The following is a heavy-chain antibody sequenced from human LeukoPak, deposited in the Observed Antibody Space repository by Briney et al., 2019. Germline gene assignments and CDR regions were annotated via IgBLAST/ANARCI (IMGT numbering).Heavy chain of an antibody. CDR3: ARETAYYYDSTPHGAFDI. CDR1: GYTFTGYY. J-gene: IGHJ3*02. V-gene: IGHV1-2*02. D-gene: IGHD3-22*01. Sequence: ASVKVSCKASGYTFTGYYMHWVRQAPGQGLEWMGWINPNSGGTNYAKKFQGRVTMTRDTSISTAYMELSRLRSDDTAVYYFARETAYYYDSTPHGAFDIWGQGTMVTVSS. CDR2: INPNSGGT.